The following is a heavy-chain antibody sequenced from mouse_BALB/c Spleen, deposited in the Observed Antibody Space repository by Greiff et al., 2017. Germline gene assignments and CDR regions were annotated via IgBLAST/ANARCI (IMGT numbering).Heavy chain of an antibody. CDR3: AVNWDVDY. CDR1: GFNIKDTY. CDR2: IDPANGNT. J-gene: IGHJ2*01. V-gene: IGHV14-3*02. D-gene: IGHD4-1*02. Sequence: EVQLQESGAELVKPGASVKLSCTASGFNIKDTYMHWVKQRPEQGLEWIGRIDPANGNTKYDPKFQGKATITADTSSNTAYLQLSSLTSEDTAVYYCAVNWDVDYWGQGTTLTVSS.